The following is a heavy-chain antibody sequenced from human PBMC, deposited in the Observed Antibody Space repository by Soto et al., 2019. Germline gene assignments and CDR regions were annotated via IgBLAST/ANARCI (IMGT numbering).Heavy chain of an antibody. CDR3: ARDEKKLRYFDWTRYYYYGMDV. V-gene: IGHV1-18*01. CDR1: GYTFTSYG. J-gene: IGHJ6*02. CDR2: ISAYNGNT. D-gene: IGHD3-9*01. Sequence: GASVKVSCKASGYTFTSYGISWVRQAPGQGVEWMGWISAYNGNTNYAQKLQGRVTMTTDTSTSTAYMELRSLRSDDTAVYYCARDEKKLRYFDWTRYYYYGMDVWGQGTTVTVSS.